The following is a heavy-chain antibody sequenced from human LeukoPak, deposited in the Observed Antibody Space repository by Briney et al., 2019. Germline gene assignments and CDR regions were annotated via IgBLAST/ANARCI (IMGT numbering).Heavy chain of an antibody. CDR3: AKDQTPYY. CDR1: GFTFSSYG. Sequence: PGGTLRLSCAASGFTFSSYGMSWVRQAPGKGLEWVSAISGSGGSTYYADSVKGRFTVSRDNSKNTLHLQMNSLRAEDTAVYYCAKDQTPYYWGQGTLVTVSS. V-gene: IGHV3-23*01. J-gene: IGHJ4*02. CDR2: ISGSGGST.